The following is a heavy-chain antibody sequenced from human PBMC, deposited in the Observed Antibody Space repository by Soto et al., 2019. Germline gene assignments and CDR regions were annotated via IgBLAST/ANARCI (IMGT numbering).Heavy chain of an antibody. Sequence: PSETLSLTCTVSGGSISSYYWSWIRQPPGKGLEWIGYIYYSGSTNYNPSLKSRVTISVDTSKNQFSLKLSSVTAADTAVYYCARDHCSSTSCSYFDYWGQGTLVTVSS. V-gene: IGHV4-59*01. CDR1: GGSISSYY. CDR2: IYYSGST. D-gene: IGHD2-2*01. CDR3: ARDHCSSTSCSYFDY. J-gene: IGHJ4*02.